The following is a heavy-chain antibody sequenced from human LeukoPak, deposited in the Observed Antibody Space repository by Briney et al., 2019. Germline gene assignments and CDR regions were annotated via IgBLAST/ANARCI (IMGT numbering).Heavy chain of an antibody. CDR1: GFTFSSYA. V-gene: IGHV3-23*01. Sequence: GGSLRLSCAASGFTFSSYAMSWVRQAPGKGLEWVSAISGSGGSTYYADSVKGRFTISRDNSKNTLYLQMNSLRAEDTAVYYCAKASDHSGWYGHYYYYYGMDVWGQGTTVTVSS. D-gene: IGHD6-19*01. J-gene: IGHJ6*02. CDR3: AKASDHSGWYGHYYYYYGMDV. CDR2: ISGSGGST.